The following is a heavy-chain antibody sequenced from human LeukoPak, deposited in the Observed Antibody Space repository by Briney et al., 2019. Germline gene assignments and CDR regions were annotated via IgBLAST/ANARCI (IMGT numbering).Heavy chain of an antibody. Sequence: PSETLSLTCSVSGDPISNFYWSWIRQSPEKGLEWIGDLYYGGSTNYNPSFKSRVTISGDTSKSQFSLKLSSVTAADTAVYYCARRPQLGIVAFDIWGQGTMVTVSS. J-gene: IGHJ3*02. D-gene: IGHD7-27*01. V-gene: IGHV4-59*08. CDR3: ARRPQLGIVAFDI. CDR1: GDPISNFY. CDR2: LYYGGST.